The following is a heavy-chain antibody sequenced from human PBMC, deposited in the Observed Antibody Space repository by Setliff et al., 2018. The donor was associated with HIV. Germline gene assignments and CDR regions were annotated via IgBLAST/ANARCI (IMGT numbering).Heavy chain of an antibody. J-gene: IGHJ4*02. CDR1: GFTFSSYG. CDR2: IRYDGSNK. D-gene: IGHD3-16*02. CDR3: AKDQYDYVWGSYLTCDY. Sequence: GGSLRLSCAASGFTFSSYGMHWVRQAPGKGLEGVAFIRYDGSNKYYADSVKGRFTISRDNSKNTLYLQMNSLRAEDTAVYYCAKDQYDYVWGSYLTCDYWGQGTLVTVSS. V-gene: IGHV3-30*02.